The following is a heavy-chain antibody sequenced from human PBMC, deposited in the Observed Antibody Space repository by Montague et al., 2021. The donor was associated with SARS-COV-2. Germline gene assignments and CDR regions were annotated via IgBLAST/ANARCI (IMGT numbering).Heavy chain of an antibody. Sequence: SLRLSCAASGYTFSSYAMHWVRQAPGKGPEWVAVISYDGSNKYYADSVKGRFTISRDNSKNTLHLQMNSLRAEDTAVYYCASSLVWFEIDYWGQGTLVTVSS. D-gene: IGHD3-10*01. J-gene: IGHJ4*02. CDR3: ASSLVWFEIDY. CDR1: GYTFSSYA. V-gene: IGHV3-30*04. CDR2: ISYDGSNK.